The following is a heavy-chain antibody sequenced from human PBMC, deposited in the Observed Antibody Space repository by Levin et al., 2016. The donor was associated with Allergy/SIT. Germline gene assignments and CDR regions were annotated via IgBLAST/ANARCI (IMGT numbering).Heavy chain of an antibody. J-gene: IGHJ6*02. Sequence: SVKVSCKASGGTFSSYAISWVRQAPGQGLEWMGGIIPIFGTANYAQKFQGRVTITADESTSTAYMELSSLRSEDTAVYYCARLWFGELLAPAYYYYGMDVWGQGTTVTVSS. D-gene: IGHD3-10*01. V-gene: IGHV1-69*13. CDR1: GGTFSSYA. CDR3: ARLWFGELLAPAYYYYGMDV. CDR2: IIPIFGTA.